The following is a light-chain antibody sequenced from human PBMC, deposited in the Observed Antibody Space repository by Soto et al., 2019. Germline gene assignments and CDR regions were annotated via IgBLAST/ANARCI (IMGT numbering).Light chain of an antibody. CDR1: QGISSY. CDR2: AAS. CDR3: QQYYSYPPLT. Sequence: AILMTQSPSSLSASTGDRVTITCRASQGISSYLAWYQQKPGKAPKLLIYAASTLQSGVPSRFSGSGSGTDFTLTISCLQSEYFATYYCQQYYSYPPLTFGGGTKVEIK. J-gene: IGKJ4*01. V-gene: IGKV1-8*01.